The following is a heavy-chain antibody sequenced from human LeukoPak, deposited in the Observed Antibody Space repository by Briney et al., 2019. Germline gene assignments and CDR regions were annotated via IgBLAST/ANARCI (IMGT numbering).Heavy chain of an antibody. J-gene: IGHJ4*02. Sequence: ASVKVSCKASGYTFTSYDINWVRQATGQGLEWMGWMNPNSGNTGYAQKFQGRVTITRNTSISTAYMELSSLRSEDTAVYYCARGGYSYGQIDYWGQGTLVTVSS. CDR1: GYTFTSYD. CDR2: MNPNSGNT. CDR3: ARGGYSYGQIDY. V-gene: IGHV1-8*03. D-gene: IGHD5-18*01.